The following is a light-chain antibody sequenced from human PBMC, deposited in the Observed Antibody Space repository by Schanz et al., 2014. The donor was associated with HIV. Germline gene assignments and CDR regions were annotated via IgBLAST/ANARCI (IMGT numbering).Light chain of an antibody. V-gene: IGKV1-5*01. J-gene: IGKJ2*01. CDR1: QSISNW. CDR2: EAS. Sequence: DIQMTQSPSTLSASVGDRVSISCRASQSISNWLAWYQQKPGKAPDLLIYEASILETGVPSRFSGSGSGTDFTLTISSLQPDDIATYYCQQCVTYPYTFGQGTKLDIK. CDR3: QQCVTYPYT.